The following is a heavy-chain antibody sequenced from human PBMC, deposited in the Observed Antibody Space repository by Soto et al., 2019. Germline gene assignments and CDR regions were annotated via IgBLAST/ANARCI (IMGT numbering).Heavy chain of an antibody. CDR1: GFTFSSYW. Sequence: PGGSLRLSCAASGFTFSSYWMSWVRQAPGKGLEWVANIKQDGSEKYYVDSVKGRFTVSRDNAKNSLYLLMNSLGADDTAVYYCARVDYDFWSGSPTHFDYWGQGTLVTVSS. CDR2: IKQDGSEK. V-gene: IGHV3-7*05. J-gene: IGHJ4*02. D-gene: IGHD3-3*01. CDR3: ARVDYDFWSGSPTHFDY.